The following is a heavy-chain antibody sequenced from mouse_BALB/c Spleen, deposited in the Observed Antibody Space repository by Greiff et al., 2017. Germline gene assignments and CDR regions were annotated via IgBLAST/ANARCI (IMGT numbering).Heavy chain of an antibody. V-gene: IGHV5-17*02. CDR1: GFTFSSFG. CDR3: ARSEYGNHYYAMDY. Sequence: EVHLVESGGGLVQPGGSRKLSCAASGFTFSSFGMHWVRQAPEKGLEWVAYISSGSSTIYYADTVKGRFTISRDNPKNTLFLQMTSLRSEDTAMYYCARSEYGNHYYAMDYWGQGTSVTVSS. J-gene: IGHJ4*01. CDR2: ISSGSSTI. D-gene: IGHD2-10*02.